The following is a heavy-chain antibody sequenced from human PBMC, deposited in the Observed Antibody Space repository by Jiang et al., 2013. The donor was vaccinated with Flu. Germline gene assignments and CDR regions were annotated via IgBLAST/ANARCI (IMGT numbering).Heavy chain of an antibody. CDR2: ISSSGSTI. Sequence: SCAASGFTFSDYYMSWIRQAPGKGLEWVSYISSSGSTIYYADSVKGRFTISRDNAKNSLYLQMNSLRAEDTAVYYRARGFVNDAFDIWGQGTMVTVSS. D-gene: IGHD3-10*01. J-gene: IGHJ3*02. V-gene: IGHV3-11*01. CDR1: GFTFSDYY. CDR3: ARGFVNDAFDI.